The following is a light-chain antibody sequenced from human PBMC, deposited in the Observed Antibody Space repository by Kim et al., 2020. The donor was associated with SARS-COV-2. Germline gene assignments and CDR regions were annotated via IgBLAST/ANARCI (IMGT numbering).Light chain of an antibody. V-gene: IGKV2-28*01. J-gene: IGKJ1*01. CDR2: LGS. CDR1: QSLLHSNGYNY. CDR3: MQALQTPPWT. Sequence: DIVMTQSPLSLPVTPGEPASISCRSSQSLLHSNGYNYLDWYLQKPGQSPQLLIYLGSNRASGVPDRFSGSGSGAEFKLKISRVEAEDVGVYYCMQALQTPPWTFGQGTKVDIK.